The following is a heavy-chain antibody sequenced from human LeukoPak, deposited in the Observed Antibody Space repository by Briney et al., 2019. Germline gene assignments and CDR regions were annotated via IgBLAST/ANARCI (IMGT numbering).Heavy chain of an antibody. CDR1: GGSISSYY. J-gene: IGHJ4*02. Sequence: SETLSLTCTVSGGSISSYYWSWIRQPPGKGLEWIGEINHSGSTNYNPSLKSRVTISVDTSKNQFSLKLSSVTAADTAVYYCARGPFATVTTDIDYWGQGTLVTVSS. D-gene: IGHD4-17*01. CDR3: ARGPFATVTTDIDY. V-gene: IGHV4-34*01. CDR2: INHSGST.